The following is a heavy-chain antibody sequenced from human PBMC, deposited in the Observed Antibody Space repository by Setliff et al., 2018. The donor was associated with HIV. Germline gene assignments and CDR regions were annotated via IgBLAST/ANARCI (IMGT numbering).Heavy chain of an antibody. D-gene: IGHD3-22*01. J-gene: IGHJ4*02. V-gene: IGHV3-23*01. CDR3: AKETFYYDSSGYWPEPGYYFDY. CDR1: GFTFSSFA. CDR2: ISGSAGST. Sequence: GGSLRLSCAASGFTFSSFAMTWVRQAPGKGLERVSSISGSAGSTYYADSVKGRFTISRDNSKNTLYLQMNSLRAEDTAVYYCAKETFYYDSSGYWPEPGYYFDYWGQGTLVTVSS.